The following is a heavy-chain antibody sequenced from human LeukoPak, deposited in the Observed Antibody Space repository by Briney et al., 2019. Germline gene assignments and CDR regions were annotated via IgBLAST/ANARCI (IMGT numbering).Heavy chain of an antibody. V-gene: IGHV1-2*02. CDR2: INPNSGGT. Sequence: GASVKVSCKASGYTFTDYYIHWVRRAPGQGLECMGWINPNSGGTNYAQKFQGRVTMTRDTSISTAYMELSRLRSDDTAVYYCARGGSGSYFSWLDPWGQGTLVTVSS. J-gene: IGHJ5*02. D-gene: IGHD3-10*01. CDR1: GYTFTDYY. CDR3: ARGGSGSYFSWLDP.